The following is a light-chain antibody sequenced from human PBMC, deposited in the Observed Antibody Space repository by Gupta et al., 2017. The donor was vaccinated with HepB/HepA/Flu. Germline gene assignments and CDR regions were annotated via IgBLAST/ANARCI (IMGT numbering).Light chain of an antibody. V-gene: IGKV3-20*01. Sequence: EIVLTQSPGTLSLSPGERATLSCRASQYVSSTYLAWYQQGPGQAPRLLIYSASNRATGIPDRFSGSGSGTDFTLTISRLEPKNFAVYYCHHDGSSSWTFGQGTEVEIK. CDR1: QYVSSTY. CDR3: HHDGSSSWT. CDR2: SAS. J-gene: IGKJ1*01.